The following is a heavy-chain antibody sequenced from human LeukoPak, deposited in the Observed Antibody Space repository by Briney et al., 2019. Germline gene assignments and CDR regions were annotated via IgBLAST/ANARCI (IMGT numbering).Heavy chain of an antibody. V-gene: IGHV3-30*04. CDR2: ISYDGSNK. CDR3: ARGDDSSGYYYSGIDN. Sequence: GGSLRLSCAASGFTSSSYAMHWVRQAPGKGLEWVAVISYDGSNKYYADSVNGRFTISRDNSKNTLYLQMNSLRAEDTAVYYCARGDDSSGYYYSGIDNWGQGTLVTVSS. CDR1: GFTSSSYA. D-gene: IGHD3-22*01. J-gene: IGHJ4*02.